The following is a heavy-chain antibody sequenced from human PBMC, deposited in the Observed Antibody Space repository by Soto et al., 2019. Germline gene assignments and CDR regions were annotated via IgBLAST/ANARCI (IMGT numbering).Heavy chain of an antibody. D-gene: IGHD5-18*01. V-gene: IGHV3-66*01. CDR3: ARDREYSYGYAFDI. CDR1: GFTVSSNY. Sequence: GGSLRLSCAASGFTVSSNYMSWVRQAPGKGLEWVSVIYSGGSTYYADSVKGRFTISRDNSKNTLYLQMNSLRAEDTAVYYCARDREYSYGYAFDIWGQGTMVTVSS. CDR2: IYSGGST. J-gene: IGHJ3*02.